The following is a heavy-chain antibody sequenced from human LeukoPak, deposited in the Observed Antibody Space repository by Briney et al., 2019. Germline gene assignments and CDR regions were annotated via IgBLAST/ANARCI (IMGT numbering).Heavy chain of an antibody. Sequence: GGSLRLSCAASGFTFSTYIMTWVWVRQAPGKGLVWVSRVQDDERSASYGDSVKGRFTISKDNAKNILYLQMDGLRVEDTAVYYCVRGHVGTIFGVVPVNPLGYWGQGTLVTVSS. J-gene: IGHJ4*02. CDR1: GFTFSTYI. V-gene: IGHV3-74*01. CDR2: VQDDERSA. CDR3: VRGHVGTIFGVVPVNPLGY. D-gene: IGHD3-3*01.